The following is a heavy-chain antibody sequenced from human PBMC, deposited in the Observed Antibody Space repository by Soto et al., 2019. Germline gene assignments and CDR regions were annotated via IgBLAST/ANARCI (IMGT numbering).Heavy chain of an antibody. J-gene: IGHJ4*02. V-gene: IGHV1-3*01. CDR3: ARRNVYGSGSYSFDY. CDR1: GYTFTNYA. Sequence: QVRLVQSGAEVKKPGASVKVSCKASGYTFTNYAMHWVRQAPGQRLEWMGWINAAIGNTKYSQKFQGSVTITRDTCANTAYMELSSLRSEDTAVYYCARRNVYGSGSYSFDYWGQGTLVTVSS. CDR2: INAAIGNT. D-gene: IGHD3-10*01.